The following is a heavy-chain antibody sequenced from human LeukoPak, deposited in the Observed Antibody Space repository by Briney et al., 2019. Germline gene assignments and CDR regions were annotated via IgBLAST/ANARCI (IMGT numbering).Heavy chain of an antibody. CDR2: IIPIFGTA. J-gene: IGHJ4*02. Sequence: GGSLRLSCAASGFTFSSYAISWVRQAPGQGLEWMGGIIPIFGTANYAQKFQGRVTITADESTSTAYMELSSLRSEDTAVYYCARDRSPYSSSWYNFDYWGQGTLVTVSS. V-gene: IGHV1-69*01. CDR3: ARDRSPYSSSWYNFDY. D-gene: IGHD6-13*01. CDR1: GFTFSSYA.